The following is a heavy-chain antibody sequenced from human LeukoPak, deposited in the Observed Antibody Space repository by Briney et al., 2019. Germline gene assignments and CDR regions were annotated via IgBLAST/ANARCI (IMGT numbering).Heavy chain of an antibody. CDR2: ISANGANT. D-gene: IGHD4-23*01. J-gene: IGHJ4*02. CDR1: GFTFDTYA. V-gene: IGHV3-23*01. Sequence: GGSLRLSCAVSGFTFDTYAMSWVRQAPGKGLEWVSSISANGANTYYADPVKGWFPISRDNSKSTLHLQLNSPGAEDTAVYYCWDFRGGYWGQGTLVTVS. CDR3: WDFRGGY.